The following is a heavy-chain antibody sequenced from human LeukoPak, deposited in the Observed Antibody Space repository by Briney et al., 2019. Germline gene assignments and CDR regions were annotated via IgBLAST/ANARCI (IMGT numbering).Heavy chain of an antibody. CDR2: FDPEDGET. J-gene: IGHJ5*02. D-gene: IGHD2-15*01. V-gene: IGHV1-24*01. Sequence: GASVKVSCKVSGYTLTELSMHWVRQAPGKGLEWMGGFDPEDGETIYAQKFQGRVTMTEDTSTDTAYMELSSLRSEATAVYYCATGYCSGGSCSNWFDPWGQGTLVTVSS. CDR3: ATGYCSGGSCSNWFDP. CDR1: GYTLTELS.